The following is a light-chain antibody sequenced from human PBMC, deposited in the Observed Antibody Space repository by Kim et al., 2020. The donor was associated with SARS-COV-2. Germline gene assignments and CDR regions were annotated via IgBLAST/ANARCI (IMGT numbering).Light chain of an antibody. CDR2: GAS. Sequence: SPGEGATLACRASQSVSSNLAWYQQRPGQATRLLIYGASTRATGIPARFSGSGSGTEFTLTISSLQSEDFAVYYCQQYNNWPPMYTFGQGTKLEIK. J-gene: IGKJ2*01. V-gene: IGKV3-15*01. CDR1: QSVSSN. CDR3: QQYNNWPPMYT.